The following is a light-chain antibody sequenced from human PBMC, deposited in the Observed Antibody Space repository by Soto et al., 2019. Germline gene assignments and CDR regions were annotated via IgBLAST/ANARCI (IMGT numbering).Light chain of an antibody. J-gene: IGKJ1*01. Sequence: AIQMTQSPSSLSASVRDRVTITCRASEDIRNDLGWYQQKPGKAPNLLIYAASSLLSGVPSRFSGSGSGTDFTLTISILQAEDFAPYYCLQDYIFPWTFGQGTKVEI. CDR3: LQDYIFPWT. CDR2: AAS. CDR1: EDIRND. V-gene: IGKV1-6*01.